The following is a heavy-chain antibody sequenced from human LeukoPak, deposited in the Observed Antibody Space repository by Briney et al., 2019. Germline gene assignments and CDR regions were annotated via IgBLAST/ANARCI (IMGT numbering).Heavy chain of an antibody. CDR3: AKDRLIGAYDSSGMDY. Sequence: GRSLRLSCAASGFTFSSYGMHWVRQAPGKGLEWVAVISYDGSNKYYADSVKGQFTISRDNSKNTLYLQMNSLRAEDTAVYYCAKDRLIGAYDSSGMDYWGQGTLVTVSS. CDR1: GFTFSSYG. V-gene: IGHV3-30*18. CDR2: ISYDGSNK. D-gene: IGHD3-22*01. J-gene: IGHJ4*02.